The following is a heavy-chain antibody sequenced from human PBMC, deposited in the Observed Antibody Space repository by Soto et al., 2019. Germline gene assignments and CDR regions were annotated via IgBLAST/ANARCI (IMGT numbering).Heavy chain of an antibody. V-gene: IGHV3-15*01. CDR3: GTGLGGV. Sequence: EVQLVESGGGLVKPGGSLRLSCAASGFTFSHAWMSWVRQAPGKGLEWVGRIKTKTDGGTTDHVAPVKGRFTISRDDSKNMLYLQMNSLKTEDTAVYYCGTGLGGVWGQGTTVTVSS. J-gene: IGHJ6*02. D-gene: IGHD3-16*01. CDR1: GFTFSHAW. CDR2: IKTKTDGGTT.